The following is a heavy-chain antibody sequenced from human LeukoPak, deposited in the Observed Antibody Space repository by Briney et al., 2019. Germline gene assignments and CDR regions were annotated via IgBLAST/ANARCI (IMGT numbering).Heavy chain of an antibody. CDR3: ARVWFGPEKWFDP. J-gene: IGHJ5*02. CDR2: INHSGST. CDR1: GGSFSGYY. Sequence: SETLSLTCAVYGGSFSGYYWSWIRQPPGKGLEWIGEINHSGSTNYNPSLKSRVTISVDTSKNQFSLKLSSVTAADTAVYYCARVWFGPEKWFDPWGQGTLVTVSS. V-gene: IGHV4-34*01. D-gene: IGHD3-10*01.